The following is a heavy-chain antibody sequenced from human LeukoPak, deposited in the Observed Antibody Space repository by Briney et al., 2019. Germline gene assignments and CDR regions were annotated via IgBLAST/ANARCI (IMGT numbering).Heavy chain of an antibody. Sequence: PGGSLRLSCAGSGFTFSAYWMTWVRQAPGKGLEWVANINEGGNVKFYVDSVKGRFTISRDNTKISLYLQMYSLRAEDTAVYYCARVGKNGWDFDHWGQGTLVTVSS. V-gene: IGHV3-7*01. CDR3: ARVGKNGWDFDH. CDR1: GFTFSAYW. J-gene: IGHJ4*02. CDR2: INEGGNVK. D-gene: IGHD6-19*01.